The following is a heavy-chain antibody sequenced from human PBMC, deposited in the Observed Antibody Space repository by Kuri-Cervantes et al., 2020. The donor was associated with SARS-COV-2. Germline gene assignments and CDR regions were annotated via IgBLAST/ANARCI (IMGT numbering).Heavy chain of an antibody. CDR2: ISPKTGVT. D-gene: IGHD6-13*01. CDR3: ARDRGIAAAGIWGNWYFDL. CDR1: GYTFTDHY. J-gene: IGHJ2*01. V-gene: IGHV1-2*02. Sequence: ASVKVSCKASGYTFTDHYIYWVRQAPGQGLEWMGWISPKTGVTTFAQRFQGRVTVTRDTSITTAYMELSSLRSDDTAVYYCARDRGIAAAGIWGNWYFDLWGRGTLVTVSS.